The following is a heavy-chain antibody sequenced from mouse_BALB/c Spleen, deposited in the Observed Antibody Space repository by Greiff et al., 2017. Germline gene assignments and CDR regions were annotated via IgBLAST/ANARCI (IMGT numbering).Heavy chain of an antibody. D-gene: IGHD2-1*01. CDR2: IDPENGNT. CDR1: GFNIKDYY. V-gene: IGHV14-1*02. J-gene: IGHJ4*01. Sequence: EVKLVESGAELVRPGALVKLSCKASGFNIKDYYMHWVKQRPEQGLEWIGWIDPENGNTIYDPKFQGKASITADTSSNTAYLQLSSLTSEDTAVYYCARRGYYGNYDAMDYWGQGTSVTVSS. CDR3: ARRGYYGNYDAMDY.